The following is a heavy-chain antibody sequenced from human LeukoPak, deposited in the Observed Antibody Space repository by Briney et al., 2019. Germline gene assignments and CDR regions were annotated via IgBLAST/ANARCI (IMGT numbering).Heavy chain of an antibody. D-gene: IGHD4-17*01. CDR2: ISSNGGST. J-gene: IGHJ5*02. CDR1: GFTFSSYA. Sequence: GSLRLSCAASGFTFSSYAMHWVRQAPGKGLEYVSAISSNGGSTYYANSVKGRFTISRDNSKNTLYLQMGSLRAEDMAVYYCARAYGDYPRWFDPWGQGTLVTVSS. V-gene: IGHV3-64*01. CDR3: ARAYGDYPRWFDP.